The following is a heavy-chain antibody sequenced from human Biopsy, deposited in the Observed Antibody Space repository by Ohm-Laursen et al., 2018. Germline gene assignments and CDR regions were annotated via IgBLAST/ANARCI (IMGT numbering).Heavy chain of an antibody. J-gene: IGHJ4*02. V-gene: IGHV1-18*01. D-gene: IGHD2/OR15-2a*01. CDR1: GYTFTSYD. Sequence: SSVKVSCKVSGYTFTSYDISWVRQAPGQGLEWMGWISPYNDKTSYPPKLQDRVTMTADTSTNTAHMELRSLRSDDTAVYYCARVFCTSTTCYGLLDNWGQGTVVTVSS. CDR3: ARVFCTSTTCYGLLDN. CDR2: ISPYNDKT.